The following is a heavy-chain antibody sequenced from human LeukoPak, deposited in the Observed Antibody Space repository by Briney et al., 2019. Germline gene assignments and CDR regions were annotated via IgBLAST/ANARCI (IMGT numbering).Heavy chain of an antibody. CDR3: ASKEIGGYGDYPKQPSDY. CDR1: GYTFTSYG. D-gene: IGHD4-17*01. Sequence: ASVKVSCKASGYTFTSYGISWVRQAPGQGLEWMGWISAYNGNTNYAQKLQGRVTMTTDTSTSTAYMELRSLRSDDTAVYYCASKEIGGYGDYPKQPSDYWGQGTLVTVSS. CDR2: ISAYNGNT. V-gene: IGHV1-18*01. J-gene: IGHJ4*02.